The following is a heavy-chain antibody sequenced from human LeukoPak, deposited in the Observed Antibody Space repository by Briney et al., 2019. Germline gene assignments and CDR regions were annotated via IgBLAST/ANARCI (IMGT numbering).Heavy chain of an antibody. J-gene: IGHJ4*02. CDR1: EYSFPNYC. D-gene: IGHD4/OR15-4a*01. CDR3: ARFLDYGDHLGYFDN. Sequence: GESLKISCKHSEYSFPNYCIGWVRQMPGKGLEWMGIIYPDDSDTIYSPSFQGQVTISADKSITTAYLQWSSLKASDSGRYYCARFLDYGDHLGYFDNWGQGALVTVSS. V-gene: IGHV5-51*01. CDR2: IYPDDSDT.